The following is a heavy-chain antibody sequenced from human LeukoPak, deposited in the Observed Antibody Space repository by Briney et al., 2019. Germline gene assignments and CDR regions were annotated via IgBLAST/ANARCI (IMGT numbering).Heavy chain of an antibody. J-gene: IGHJ3*02. Sequence: SVKVSCKASGGTFTSYAISWVPQAPGQGLEWMGRSIPNYGTANYAQKIQGRVTMTTDESTSTADMELSSLISEDTAVYYCARPIAAAGNDAFDIWGQGTMVTVSS. CDR2: SIPNYGTA. CDR3: ARPIAAAGNDAFDI. D-gene: IGHD6-13*01. V-gene: IGHV1-69*05. CDR1: GGTFTSYA.